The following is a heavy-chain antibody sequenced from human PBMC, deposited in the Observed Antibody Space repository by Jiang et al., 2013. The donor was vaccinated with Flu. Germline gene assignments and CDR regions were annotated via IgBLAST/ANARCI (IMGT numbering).Heavy chain of an antibody. V-gene: IGHV3-30*18. D-gene: IGHD2-2*02. CDR3: AKDIVVVPAAIGLEGYYYYYGMDV. Sequence: KGLEWVAVISYDGSNKYYADSVKGRFTISRDNSKNTLYLQMNSLRAEDTAVYYCAKDIVVVPAAIGLEGYYYYYGMDVWGQGTTVTVSS. J-gene: IGHJ6*02. CDR2: ISYDGSNK.